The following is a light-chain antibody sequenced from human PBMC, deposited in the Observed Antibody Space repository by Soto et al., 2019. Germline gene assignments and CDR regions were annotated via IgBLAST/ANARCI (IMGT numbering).Light chain of an antibody. Sequence: EIVLAQSPGTLSLSPGETATLSCRPSQSVNTNYLAWYQHKPGQAPRLLIYGASSRATGIPDRFSGSGSGTDFTLTIITLEPEDFAVYYCQQYDSSPPMFTFGQGTKLEIK. V-gene: IGKV3-20*01. CDR1: QSVNTNY. CDR3: QQYDSSPPMFT. J-gene: IGKJ2*01. CDR2: GAS.